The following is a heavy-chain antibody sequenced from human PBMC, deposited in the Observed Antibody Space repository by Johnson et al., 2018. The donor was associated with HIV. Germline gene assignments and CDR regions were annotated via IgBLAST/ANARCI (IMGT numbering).Heavy chain of an antibody. CDR1: GLSFSNFG. CDR2: IYSGGST. CDR3: AKDISQWLIRAFDI. Sequence: QVQLVESGGGVVQPGKSLTLSCVGSGLSFSNFGIHWVRQAPGKGPEWVAVIYSGGSTYYADSVKGRFTISRDSSKNTLYLQMNSLRAEDTAVYYCAKDISQWLIRAFDIWGQGTMVTVSS. V-gene: IGHV3-NL1*01. J-gene: IGHJ3*02. D-gene: IGHD5-12*01.